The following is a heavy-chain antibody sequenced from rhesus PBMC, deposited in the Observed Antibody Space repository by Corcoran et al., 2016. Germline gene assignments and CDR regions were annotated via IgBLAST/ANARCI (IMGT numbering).Heavy chain of an antibody. CDR2: IYGSNGDT. CDR3: ARRHGPFDY. J-gene: IGHJ4*01. V-gene: IGHV4-76*01. Sequence: QVQLQESGPGVLQPSEPLSLPCAVSGGSIISDYACRWIRQPPGKGLEGIGYIYGSNGDTNYNPSLKTRVTITKDASRNQFSLRLKSVTAADTAVYYCARRHGPFDYWGQGLLVTVSS. CDR1: GGSIISDYA.